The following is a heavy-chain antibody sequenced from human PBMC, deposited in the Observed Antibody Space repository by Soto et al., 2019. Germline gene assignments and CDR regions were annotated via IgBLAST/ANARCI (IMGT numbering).Heavy chain of an antibody. CDR2: INPGGGSP. CDR3: ARGGPEMATIGSFDY. D-gene: IGHD5-12*01. CDR1: GYTFTNYY. J-gene: IGHJ4*02. V-gene: IGHV1-46*01. Sequence: QVRLVQSGAEVKKPGASVKVSCKASGYTFTNYYIHWVRQAPGQGLEWMGIINPGGGSPNYAQKFQGRITMTRDTSTNTVYMEVSRLRSEDTAVFYCARGGPEMATIGSFDYWGQGTVVTVPS.